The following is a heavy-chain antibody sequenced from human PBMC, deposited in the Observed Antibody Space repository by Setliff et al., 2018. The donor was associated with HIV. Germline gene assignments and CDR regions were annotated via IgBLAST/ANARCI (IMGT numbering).Heavy chain of an antibody. V-gene: IGHV4-4*07. Sequence: PSETLSLTCTISGGSFGVYRWSWIRQSAGRGLEWIGRIDSSGSTNFNPPLQSRVTISVDTSKNQFSLKLSSVTAADTAVYYCARHSGVASPNWFDPWGQGTLVTVSS. CDR2: IDSSGST. D-gene: IGHD3-10*01. CDR1: GGSFGVYR. J-gene: IGHJ5*02. CDR3: ARHSGVASPNWFDP.